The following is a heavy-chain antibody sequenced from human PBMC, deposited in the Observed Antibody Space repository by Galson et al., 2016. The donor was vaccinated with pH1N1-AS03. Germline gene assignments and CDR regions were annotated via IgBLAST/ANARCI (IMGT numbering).Heavy chain of an antibody. J-gene: IGHJ4*02. CDR2: ISGNGFST. Sequence: SLRLSCAVGGFTFSSYAMFWLRQAPGKGLEYVSAISGNGFSTYYANPVKDRFIVSRDNSKNTLYLQMGSLRVEDMAVYYCARGPVSYANYWFPPPDYWGQGTLVTVSS. V-gene: IGHV3-64*01. CDR3: ARGPVSYANYWFPPPDY. CDR1: GFTFSSYA. D-gene: IGHD4/OR15-4a*01.